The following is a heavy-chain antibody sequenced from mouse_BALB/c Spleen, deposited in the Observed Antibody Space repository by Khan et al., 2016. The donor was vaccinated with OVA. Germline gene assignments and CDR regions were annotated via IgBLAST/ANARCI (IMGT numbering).Heavy chain of an antibody. Sequence: VQLQQSGPELMKPGTSVKISCKASGYSFTTYYIHWVIQTHGKSLEWIGYIDPFSGGTTYNQKFKGKATLTVDKSSSTANIHHSHLTSTVSVVYYCTRHGYVAWFTYWGQGTLVTVSA. J-gene: IGHJ3*01. V-gene: IGHV1S135*01. CDR2: IDPFSGGT. D-gene: IGHD2-2*01. CDR1: GYSFTTYY. CDR3: TRHGYVAWFTY.